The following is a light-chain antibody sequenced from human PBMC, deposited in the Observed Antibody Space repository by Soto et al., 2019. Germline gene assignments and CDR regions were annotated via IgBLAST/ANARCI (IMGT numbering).Light chain of an antibody. J-gene: IGLJ1*01. CDR1: SSDVGGYNY. CDR3: ISFTRSSTFV. CDR2: EVT. V-gene: IGLV2-14*01. Sequence: LTQPASVSGSPGQSITISCTGTSSDVGGYNYVSWYQQHPDKAPKLMIYEVTNRPSGVSYRFSGSKSGNAASLTISGLQAEDEADYYCISFTRSSTFVFGTGTRSPS.